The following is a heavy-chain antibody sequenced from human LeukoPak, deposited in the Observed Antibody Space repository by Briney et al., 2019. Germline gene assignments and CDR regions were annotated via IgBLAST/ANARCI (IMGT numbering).Heavy chain of an antibody. CDR2: IYYSGST. D-gene: IGHD3-22*01. J-gene: IGHJ4*02. V-gene: IGHV4-59*01. CDR1: GGSINSYY. CDR3: ARARRDYYDSSGYFSIDY. Sequence: PSETLSLTCTVSGGSINSYYWGWIRQPPGKGLEWIGYIYYSGSTNYNPSLKSRVTISVDRSKNQFSLKVRSVTAADTAVYHCARARRDYYDSSGYFSIDYWGQGTLVTVSS.